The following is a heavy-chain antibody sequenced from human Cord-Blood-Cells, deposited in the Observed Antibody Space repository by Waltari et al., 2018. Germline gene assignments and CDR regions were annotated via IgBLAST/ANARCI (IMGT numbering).Heavy chain of an antibody. CDR3: ARDRAGGPTDAFDI. J-gene: IGHJ3*02. Sequence: EVQLVESGGGLVQPGGSLRLSCAASGFTFSSYWMSWVRQAPGKGLEWVANIKQDGSEKYYVNSVQGRFTISRDNAKNSLYLQMNSLRAEDTAVYYCARDRAGGPTDAFDIWGQGTMVTVSS. CDR2: IKQDGSEK. D-gene: IGHD2-15*01. CDR1: GFTFSSYW. V-gene: IGHV3-7*01.